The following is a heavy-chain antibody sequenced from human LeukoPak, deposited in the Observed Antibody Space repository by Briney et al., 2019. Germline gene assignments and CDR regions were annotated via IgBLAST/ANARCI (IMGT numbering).Heavy chain of an antibody. CDR1: GGSISTYY. D-gene: IGHD6-6*01. Sequence: SETLSLTCTVSGGSISTYYWSWIRQPPGKGLEWIGSIYHSGSTYYNPSLKSRVTISVDTSKNQFSLKLSSVTAADTAVYYCARQDSSSFDSWGQGTLVTVSS. CDR2: IYHSGST. J-gene: IGHJ4*02. V-gene: IGHV4-59*08. CDR3: ARQDSSSFDS.